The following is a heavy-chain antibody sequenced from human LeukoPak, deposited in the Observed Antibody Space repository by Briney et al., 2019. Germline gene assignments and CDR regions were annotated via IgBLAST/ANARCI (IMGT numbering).Heavy chain of an antibody. CDR1: GFTFSSYS. CDR3: ARRYYYDTSGYYLNWFDP. V-gene: IGHV3-48*04. Sequence: GGSLRLSCAASGFTFSSYSMNWVRQAPGKGLEWVSYISGDSTTIYYADSVKGRFTLSRDNAKSLLYLQMSSLRAEDTAVYYCARRYYYDTSGYYLNWFDPWGQGTLVTVSS. CDR2: ISGDSTTI. J-gene: IGHJ5*02. D-gene: IGHD3-22*01.